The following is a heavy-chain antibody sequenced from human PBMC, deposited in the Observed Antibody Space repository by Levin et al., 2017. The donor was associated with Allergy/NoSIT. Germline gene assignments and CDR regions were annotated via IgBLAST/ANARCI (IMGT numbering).Heavy chain of an antibody. V-gene: IGHV1-2*02. J-gene: IGHJ5*02. CDR1: GYTFTGYY. Sequence: SVKVSCKASGYTFTGYYMHWVRQAPGQGLEWMGWINPNSGGTNYAQKFQGRVTMTRDTSISTAYMELSRLRSDDTAVYYCARDPRYCSGGSCYSWGNWFDPWGQGTLVTVSS. CDR3: ARDPRYCSGGSCYSWGNWFDP. D-gene: IGHD2-15*01. CDR2: INPNSGGT.